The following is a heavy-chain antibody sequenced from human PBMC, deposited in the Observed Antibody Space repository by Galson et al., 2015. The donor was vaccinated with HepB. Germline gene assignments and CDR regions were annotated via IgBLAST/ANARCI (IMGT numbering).Heavy chain of an antibody. CDR2: INPTSGST. D-gene: IGHD1-26*01. J-gene: IGHJ4*02. Sequence: SVKVSCKASGYTFIGYYMHWVRQAPGQGLEWMGWINPTSGSTKYAQKFQGRVTMTRDTSISTAYMELSRLRSDDTAIYYCARDSEAPGQVVDYWGQGTLVTVSS. V-gene: IGHV1-2*02. CDR3: ARDSEAPGQVVDY. CDR1: GYTFIGYY.